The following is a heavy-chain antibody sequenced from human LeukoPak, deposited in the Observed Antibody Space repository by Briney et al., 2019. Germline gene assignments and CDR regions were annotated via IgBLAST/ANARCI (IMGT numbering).Heavy chain of an antibody. CDR3: ARRTSCTFDP. CDR1: GGSISSYY. J-gene: IGHJ5*02. Sequence: SETLSLTCTVSGGSISSYYWSWIRQPPGKGLEWIGYIYYSGSTNYNPSLKSRVTISVDTSKKQFSLNLTSVTAADTAVYYCARRTSCTFDPWGQGTLVTVSS. V-gene: IGHV4-59*12. D-gene: IGHD2-2*01. CDR2: IYYSGST.